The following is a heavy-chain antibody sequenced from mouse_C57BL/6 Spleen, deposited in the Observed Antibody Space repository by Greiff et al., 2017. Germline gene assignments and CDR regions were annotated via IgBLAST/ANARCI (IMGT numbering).Heavy chain of an antibody. V-gene: IGHV1-61*01. J-gene: IGHJ1*03. CDR2: IYPSDSET. CDR3: ARWHDSNYPWYFDV. Sequence: QVQLQQPGAELVRPGSSVKLSCKVSGYTFTSYWMDWVKQRPGQGLEWIGNIYPSDSETHYNQKFKDKATLTVDKPSSTAYMQLSILTSEDSAVDYCARWHDSNYPWYFDVWGTGTTVTVSS. D-gene: IGHD2-5*01. CDR1: GYTFTSYW.